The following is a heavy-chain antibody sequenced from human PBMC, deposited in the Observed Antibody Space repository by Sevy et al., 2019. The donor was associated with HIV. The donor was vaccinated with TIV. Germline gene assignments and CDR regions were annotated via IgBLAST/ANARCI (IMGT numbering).Heavy chain of an antibody. CDR3: AKVEVSGRRGEQLLDAFDI. CDR2: ISGSGGST. V-gene: IGHV3-23*01. J-gene: IGHJ3*02. D-gene: IGHD1-26*01. Sequence: GGSLRLSCAASGFTFSSYAMSWVRQAPGKGLEWVSAISGSGGSTYYADSVKGRFTISRDNSKNTLYLQMNSLRAEETAANYLAKVEVSGRRGEQLLDAFDIWGQCTMFSVSS. CDR1: GFTFSSYA.